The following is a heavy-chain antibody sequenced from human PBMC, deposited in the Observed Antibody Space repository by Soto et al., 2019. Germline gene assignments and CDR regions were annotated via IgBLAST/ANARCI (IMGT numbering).Heavy chain of an antibody. V-gene: IGHV3-11*01. CDR3: ARGIVVVVAAPHPDY. D-gene: IGHD2-15*01. CDR1: GFTFSDYY. J-gene: IGHJ4*02. CDR2: ISNSDSTK. Sequence: GGSLRLSCAASGFTFSDYYMSWIRQAPGKGLEWVSYISNSDSTKYYADSVKGRFTISRDNAKNSLYLQMNSLRVEDTAVYYCARGIVVVVAAPHPDYWGQGTLVTVSS.